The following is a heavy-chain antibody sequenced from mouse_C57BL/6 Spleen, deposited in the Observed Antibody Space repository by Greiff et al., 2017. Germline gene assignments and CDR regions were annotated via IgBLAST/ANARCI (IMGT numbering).Heavy chain of an antibody. D-gene: IGHD6-1*01. CDR2: IYPGSGST. CDR1: GYTFTSYW. Sequence: QVQLQQPGAELVKPGASVKMSCKASGYTFTSYWMTWVKQRPGQGLEWIGDIYPGSGSTNYNEKFKSKATLTVDKSSSTAYMQLSSLTSEDSAVYYCAREASAAGTSMDYWGQGTSVTVSA. CDR3: AREASAAGTSMDY. J-gene: IGHJ4*01. V-gene: IGHV1-55*01.